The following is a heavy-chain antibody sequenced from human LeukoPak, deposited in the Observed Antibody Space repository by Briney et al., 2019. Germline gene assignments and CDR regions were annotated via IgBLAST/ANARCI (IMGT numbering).Heavy chain of an antibody. CDR2: MNPNSGNT. CDR1: GYTFTSYD. D-gene: IGHD3-22*01. Sequence: ASVKVSCKASGYTFTSYDINWVRQATGQGLEWMGWMNPNSGNTGYAQKFQGRVTITRNTSISTAYMELSSLRSEDTAVYYCATSYYYDSSGYRYVDYWGQGTLVTVSS. J-gene: IGHJ4*02. V-gene: IGHV1-8*03. CDR3: ATSYYYDSSGYRYVDY.